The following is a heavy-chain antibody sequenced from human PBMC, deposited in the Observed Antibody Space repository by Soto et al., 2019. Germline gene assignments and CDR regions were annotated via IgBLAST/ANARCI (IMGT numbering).Heavy chain of an antibody. Sequence: VSVKVSCKASGYTSSSYAMHWVRQAPGQRLEWMGWINAGYGNTKSSQKFQDRVTISRDTSASTAYMELTSLRSEDTAVYYCARDTGDGTFDFWGQGTLVTVS. J-gene: IGHJ4*02. CDR3: ARDTGDGTFDF. CDR2: INAGYGNT. CDR1: GYTSSSYA. D-gene: IGHD7-27*01. V-gene: IGHV1-3*01.